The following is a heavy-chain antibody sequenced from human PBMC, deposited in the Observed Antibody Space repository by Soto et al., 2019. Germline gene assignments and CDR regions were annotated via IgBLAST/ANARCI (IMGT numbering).Heavy chain of an antibody. CDR1: GGSISSSSYY. Sequence: QLQLQESGPGLMKPSETLSLTCTVSGGSISSSSYYWGWIRQPPGKGLEWIGSIYYSGSTYYNPSLKSRVTISVDTSKNQFSLKLSSVTAADTAVYYCARQLVVPAAIFDYWGQGTLVTVSS. J-gene: IGHJ4*02. V-gene: IGHV4-39*01. CDR3: ARQLVVPAAIFDY. CDR2: IYYSGST. D-gene: IGHD2-2*02.